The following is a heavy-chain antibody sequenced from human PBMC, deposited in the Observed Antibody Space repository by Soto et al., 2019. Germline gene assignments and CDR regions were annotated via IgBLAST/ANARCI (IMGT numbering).Heavy chain of an antibody. CDR2: INAHSGGT. V-gene: IGHV1-2*02. CDR3: AKDLTRQLAYWLDP. CDR1: GFSFTGYY. Sequence: ASVKVSCKASGFSFTGYYIHWLRQAPGQGLEWMGWINAHSGGTEYAQKFQGRVTLTRDTSISTAYMTLSSLRSDDTAIYYCAKDLTRQLAYWLDPWSQGTQVTVSS. D-gene: IGHD6-6*01. J-gene: IGHJ5*02.